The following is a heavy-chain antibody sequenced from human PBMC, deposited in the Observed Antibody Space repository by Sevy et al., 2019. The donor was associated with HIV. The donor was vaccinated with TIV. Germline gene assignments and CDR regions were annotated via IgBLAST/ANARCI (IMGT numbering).Heavy chain of an antibody. V-gene: IGHV3-7*01. CDR3: VRALLKADNL. Sequence: GGSLRLSCAASGFTFNNYAMSWVRQAPGKGLEGKGLEWVANINEDGSTKYYLDSVKGRFTISRDNAENSVFLQMNSLRVEDTAVYYCVRALLKADNLWGQGTLVTVSS. D-gene: IGHD6-19*01. J-gene: IGHJ5*02. CDR1: GFTFNNYA. CDR2: INEDGSTK.